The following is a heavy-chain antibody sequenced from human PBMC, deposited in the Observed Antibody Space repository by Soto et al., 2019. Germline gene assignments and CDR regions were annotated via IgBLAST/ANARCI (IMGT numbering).Heavy chain of an antibody. V-gene: IGHV1-2*02. CDR1: GGTFSTYA. CDR3: ARRVGATADWFDP. D-gene: IGHD1-26*01. J-gene: IGHJ5*02. CDR2: IIPNSGGT. Sequence: GASVKVSCKASGGTFSTYAISWVRQAPGQGLEWMGGIIPNSGGTNYAQKFQGRVTMTRDTSISTAYMELSRLRFDDTAVYYCARRVGATADWFDPWGQGTLVTVSS.